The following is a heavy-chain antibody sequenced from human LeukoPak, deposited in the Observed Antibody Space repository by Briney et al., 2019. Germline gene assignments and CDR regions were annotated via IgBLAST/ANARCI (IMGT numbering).Heavy chain of an antibody. D-gene: IGHD1-1*01. CDR1: GYTLTELS. Sequence: ASVKVSCKVSGYTLTELSMHWVRQAPGQGLEWMGWINPNSGGTNYAQKFQGRVTMTRDTSISTAYMELSRLRSDDTAVYYCARLNSSTGTFDYWGQGTLVTVSS. CDR2: INPNSGGT. CDR3: ARLNSSTGTFDY. V-gene: IGHV1-2*02. J-gene: IGHJ4*02.